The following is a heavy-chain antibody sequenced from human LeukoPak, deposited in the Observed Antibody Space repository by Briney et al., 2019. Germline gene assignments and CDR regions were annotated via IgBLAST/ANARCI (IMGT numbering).Heavy chain of an antibody. D-gene: IGHD3-22*01. CDR1: GGSISSSSYY. CDR2: VFYSGTT. CDR3: ARQNYYESSGHIDY. J-gene: IGHJ4*02. Sequence: SEALSLTCTVSGGSISSSSYYWAWIRQPPGKGLEWLGSVFYSGTTYDSPSLKSRVTLSVDTSQRQFSLRLRYVTAADTAVYYCARQNYYESSGHIDYWGQGTLVTVSP. V-gene: IGHV4-39*01.